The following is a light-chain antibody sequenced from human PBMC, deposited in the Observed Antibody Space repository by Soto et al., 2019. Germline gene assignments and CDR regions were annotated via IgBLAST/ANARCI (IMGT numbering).Light chain of an antibody. CDR1: LGISTY. Sequence: DIQLTQSPSFLSASVGDRVTITCQASLGISTYLAWYQQKPGKAPNLLIYAASTLQSGVPSRFSGSGSGTEFTLTISSLQPEDFATYYCQQVNTYTFGPGTKVDIK. J-gene: IGKJ3*01. V-gene: IGKV1-9*01. CDR2: AAS. CDR3: QQVNTYT.